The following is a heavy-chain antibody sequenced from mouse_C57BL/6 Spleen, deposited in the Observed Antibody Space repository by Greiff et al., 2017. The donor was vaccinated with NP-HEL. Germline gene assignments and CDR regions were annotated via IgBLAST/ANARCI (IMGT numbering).Heavy chain of an antibody. J-gene: IGHJ1*03. CDR1: GYTFTSYW. CDR2: IDPSDSYT. CDR3: ARGSLLPYWYFDV. V-gene: IGHV1-69*01. Sequence: VQLQQPGAELVMPGASVKLSCKASGYTFTSYWMHWVKQRPGQGLEWIGEIDPSDSYTNYNQKFKGKSTLTVDKSSSTAYMQLSSLTSEDSAVYYCARGSLLPYWYFDVWGTGTTVTVSS. D-gene: IGHD1-1*01.